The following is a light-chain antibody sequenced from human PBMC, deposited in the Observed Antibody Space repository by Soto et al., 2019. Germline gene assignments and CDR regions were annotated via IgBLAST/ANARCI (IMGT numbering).Light chain of an antibody. CDR2: DAS. V-gene: IGKV1-5*01. CDR1: QSISSW. Sequence: DIQMTQSPSTLSASVGDRVTITCRASQSISSWLAWYQQKPEKAPKFLIYDASSLESGVPSRFSGSGSGTEFTLTISSLQPDDFATYYCQQYNTYSPTFGQGTKVEIK. CDR3: QQYNTYSPT. J-gene: IGKJ1*01.